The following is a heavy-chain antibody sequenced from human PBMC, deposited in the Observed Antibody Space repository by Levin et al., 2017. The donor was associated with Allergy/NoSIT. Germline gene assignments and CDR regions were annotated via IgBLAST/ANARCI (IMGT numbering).Heavy chain of an antibody. V-gene: IGHV3-30*18. CDR2: ITSDGSSK. CDR3: AKGGDMDV. J-gene: IGHJ6*02. D-gene: IGHD3-10*01. CDR1: GFSFSTYG. Sequence: GGSLRLSCAASGFSFSTYGIHWVRQAPGKGMEWVALITSDGSSKFFADSVKGRFTISRDNSKNTLHLQMSSLRPEDTAVYYCAKGGDMDVWGQGTTVTVSS.